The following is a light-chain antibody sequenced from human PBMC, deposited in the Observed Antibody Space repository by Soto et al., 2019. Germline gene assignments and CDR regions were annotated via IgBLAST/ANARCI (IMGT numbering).Light chain of an antibody. Sequence: EILLTQSPGTLSLSPGERATLSCRASQSVSITYLAWYQQKPGQAPRLLIYGASSRATGIPDRFSGSASGTDFTLIISRLEPDDFAVYYCQQYGSSFAFGQGTRLEIK. CDR2: GAS. CDR3: QQYGSSFA. CDR1: QSVSITY. J-gene: IGKJ5*01. V-gene: IGKV3-20*01.